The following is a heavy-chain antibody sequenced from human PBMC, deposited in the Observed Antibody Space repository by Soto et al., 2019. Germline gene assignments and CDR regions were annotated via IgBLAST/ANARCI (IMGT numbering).Heavy chain of an antibody. CDR3: ARGRVTDYDFWSGYFKKTKYYYYGMDV. D-gene: IGHD3-3*01. CDR1: GGTFSSYA. Sequence: GASVKVSCKASGGTFSSYAISWVRQAPGQGLEWMGGIIPIFGTANYAQKFQGRVTITADKSTSTAYMELSSLRSEDTAVYYCARGRVTDYDFWSGYFKKTKYYYYGMDVWGQGTTVTVSS. J-gene: IGHJ6*02. V-gene: IGHV1-69*06. CDR2: IIPIFGTA.